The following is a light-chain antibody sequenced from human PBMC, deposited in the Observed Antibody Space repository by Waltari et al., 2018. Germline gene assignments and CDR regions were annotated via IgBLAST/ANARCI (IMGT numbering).Light chain of an antibody. CDR1: QRFSRS. Sequence: EIVLTQSPGTLSLSPGERATLSCRASQRFSRSLAWYQQKPGQAPRLLIYDASTRATGIPDRFSGSGSGTDFSLTISRLEPEDFAVYYCQKYGTLPATFGQGTKVEIK. J-gene: IGKJ1*01. V-gene: IGKV3-20*01. CDR3: QKYGTLPAT. CDR2: DAS.